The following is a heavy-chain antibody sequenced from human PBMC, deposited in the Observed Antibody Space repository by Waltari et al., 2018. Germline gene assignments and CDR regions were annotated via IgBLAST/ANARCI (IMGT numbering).Heavy chain of an antibody. D-gene: IGHD3-10*01. V-gene: IGHV3-7*01. CDR3: ARRGFGGFRELLDKRYFDL. Sequence: EVPLVESGGGLVQPGGSLRLSCAASGFTFSSYWMSWVRQAPGKGLEWVANIKQDGSEKYYVYSVKGRFTISRDNAKNSLYLQMNSLRAEDTAVYYCARRGFGGFRELLDKRYFDLWGRGTLVTVSS. CDR1: GFTFSSYW. CDR2: IKQDGSEK. J-gene: IGHJ2*01.